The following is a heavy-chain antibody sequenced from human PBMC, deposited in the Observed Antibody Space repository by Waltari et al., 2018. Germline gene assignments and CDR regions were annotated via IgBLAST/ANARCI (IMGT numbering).Heavy chain of an antibody. CDR3: ARELFDAFDI. J-gene: IGHJ3*02. CDR1: GLTFSSYE. Sequence: EVQLVESGGGLVQLGGSLRLSCAASGLTFSSYEMNWVRQAPGKGLKWVSYISSSGSTIYYADSVKGRFPISRDNAKNSLYLQMNSLRAEDTAVYYCARELFDAFDIWGQGTMVTVSS. V-gene: IGHV3-48*03. CDR2: ISSSGSTI.